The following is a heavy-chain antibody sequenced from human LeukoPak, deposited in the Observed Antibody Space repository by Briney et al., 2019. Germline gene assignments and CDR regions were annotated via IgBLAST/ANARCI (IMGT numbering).Heavy chain of an antibody. CDR2: IYYSGST. CDR1: GGSISSGGYY. CDR3: ARGLKYYYDSSGYSHFDY. J-gene: IGHJ4*02. Sequence: SETLSLTCTVSGGSISSGGYYWSWIRQHPGKGLEWIGYIYYSGSTYYNPSLKSRVTISVDTSKNQFSLKLSSVTAADTAVYYCARGLKYYYDSSGYSHFDYWGQGTLVTVSS. V-gene: IGHV4-31*03. D-gene: IGHD3-22*01.